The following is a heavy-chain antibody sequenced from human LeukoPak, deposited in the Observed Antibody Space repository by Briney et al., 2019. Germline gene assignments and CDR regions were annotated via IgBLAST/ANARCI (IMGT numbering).Heavy chain of an antibody. CDR2: MNPNSGNT. Sequence: SVKVSCKASGYTFTSYGINWVRQATGQGLEWMGWMNPNSGNTGYAQKFQGRVTMTRNTSISTAYMELSSLRSEDTAVYYCARGRTIFGVVGPYYYYGMDVWGQGTTVTVSS. J-gene: IGHJ6*02. V-gene: IGHV1-8*01. D-gene: IGHD3-3*01. CDR3: ARGRTIFGVVGPYYYYGMDV. CDR1: GYTFTSYG.